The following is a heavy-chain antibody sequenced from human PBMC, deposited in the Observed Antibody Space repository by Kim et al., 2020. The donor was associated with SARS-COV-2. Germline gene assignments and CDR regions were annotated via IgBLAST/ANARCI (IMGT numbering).Heavy chain of an antibody. CDR2: IHYSGST. D-gene: IGHD6-25*01. CDR3: ARGRTIAASAD. J-gene: IGHJ4*02. Sequence: SETLSLTCSVSGGSINNNIYYWGWIRQPPGKGLEWIGTIHYSGSTYYNPSLNSRVTISVDTSKNQFSLKLNSVTAADTAVYYCARGRTIAASADWGQGTLVTVSS. CDR1: GGSINNNIYY. V-gene: IGHV4-39*01.